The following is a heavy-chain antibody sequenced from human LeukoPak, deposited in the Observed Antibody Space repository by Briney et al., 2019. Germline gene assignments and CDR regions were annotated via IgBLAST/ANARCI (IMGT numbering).Heavy chain of an antibody. D-gene: IGHD3-22*01. CDR1: GYTFTSYG. CDR3: ARDRAIVVVTPDAFDI. Sequence: GASVKVSCKASGYTFTSYGISWVQQAPGQGLEWMGWISAYNGNTNYAQKLQGRVTMTTDTSTSTAYMELRSLRSDDTAVYYCARDRAIVVVTPDAFDIWGQGTMVTVSS. J-gene: IGHJ3*02. CDR2: ISAYNGNT. V-gene: IGHV1-18*01.